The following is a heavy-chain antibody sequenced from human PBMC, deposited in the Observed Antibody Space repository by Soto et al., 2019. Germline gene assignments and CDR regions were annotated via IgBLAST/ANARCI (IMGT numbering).Heavy chain of an antibody. Sequence: SVKVSCKASGGTFSSYAISWVRQAPGQGLEWMGGIIPIFGTANYAQKFQGRVTITADKSTSTAYMELSSLRSEGTAVYYCARQFIAAAGPALYYYYGMDVWGQGTTVTVSS. CDR1: GGTFSSYA. J-gene: IGHJ6*02. CDR2: IIPIFGTA. V-gene: IGHV1-69*06. D-gene: IGHD6-13*01. CDR3: ARQFIAAAGPALYYYYGMDV.